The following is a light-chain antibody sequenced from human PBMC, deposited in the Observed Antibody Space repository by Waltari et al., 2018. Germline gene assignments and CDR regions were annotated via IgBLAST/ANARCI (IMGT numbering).Light chain of an antibody. CDR1: SGSVSSTYY. J-gene: IGLJ3*02. CDR2: KIN. V-gene: IGLV8-61*01. CDR3: VLYMGSGIWV. Sequence: QTVVTQEPSLSVSPGGTVTLTCALSSGSVSSTYYASWYQQTPGQAPRTLVYKINNRSSGVPDRFSGSMLGNKAALTITGAQAEDESDYYCVLYMGSGIWVFGGGTKLTVL.